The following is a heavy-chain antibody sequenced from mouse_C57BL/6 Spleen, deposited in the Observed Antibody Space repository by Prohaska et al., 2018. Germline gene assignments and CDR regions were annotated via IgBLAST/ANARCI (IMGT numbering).Heavy chain of an antibody. CDR3: AGSNPYYFDY. V-gene: IGHV1-64*01. J-gene: IGHJ2*01. Sequence: GYTFTSYWMHWVKQRPGQGLEWIGMIHPNSGSTNYNEKFKSKATLTVDKSSSTAYMQLSSLTSEDSAVYYCAGSNPYYFDYWGQGTTLTVSS. CDR1: GYTFTSYW. D-gene: IGHD2-5*01. CDR2: IHPNSGST.